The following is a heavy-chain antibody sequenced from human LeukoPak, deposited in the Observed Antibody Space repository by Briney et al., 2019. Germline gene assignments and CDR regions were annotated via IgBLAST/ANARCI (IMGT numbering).Heavy chain of an antibody. D-gene: IGHD3-22*01. CDR3: ARDRHRRHYYDSSLHPPLDY. J-gene: IGHJ4*02. Sequence: GASVKVSCKASGYTFTNFGISWVRQAPGQGLEWMGWISGYNGNTNYAQKLQGGVTMTTDTSTSTAYMDLRSLRSDDTAVYYCARDRHRRHYYDSSLHPPLDYWGQGTLVTVSS. CDR2: ISGYNGNT. CDR1: GYTFTNFG. V-gene: IGHV1-18*01.